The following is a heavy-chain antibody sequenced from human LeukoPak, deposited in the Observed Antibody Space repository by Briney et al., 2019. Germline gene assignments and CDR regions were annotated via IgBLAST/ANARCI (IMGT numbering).Heavy chain of an antibody. CDR1: GGSISSYY. V-gene: IGHV4-4*07. CDR2: IYTSGST. J-gene: IGHJ5*02. CDR3: ARSIAAAGTGSNNWFDP. Sequence: PSETLSLTCTVSGGSISSYYWSWIRQPAGKGLEWIGRIYTSGSTNYNPSLKSRVTMSVDTSKNQFSLKLSSVTAADTAVYYCARSIAAAGTGSNNWFDPWGQGTLVTVSS. D-gene: IGHD6-13*01.